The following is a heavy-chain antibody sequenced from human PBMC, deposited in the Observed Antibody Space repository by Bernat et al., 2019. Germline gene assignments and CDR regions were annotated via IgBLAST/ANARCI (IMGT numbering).Heavy chain of an antibody. CDR1: GFTVSRIY. V-gene: IGHV3-66*01. J-gene: IGHJ4*02. Sequence: LVGSGGGLVQPGGSLRLSCAASGFTVSRIYMSWVRQAPGKGLEWVSVIYSGGSTYYADSVKGRFTISRDNSKNTLYLKMNSMRAEDTAVYYGARDFDDSSTTWGQGTLVTVSS. CDR3: ARDFDDSSTT. CDR2: IYSGGST. D-gene: IGHD3-22*01.